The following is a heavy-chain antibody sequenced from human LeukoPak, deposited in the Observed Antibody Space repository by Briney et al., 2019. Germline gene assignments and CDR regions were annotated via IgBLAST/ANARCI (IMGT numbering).Heavy chain of an antibody. CDR3: AREGKLTGYFGGLGFNY. D-gene: IGHD6-19*01. J-gene: IGHJ4*02. Sequence: SETLSLTCTVSGGSISSYYWSWIRQPPGKGLEWIGNIDYSGSTIYNPALKSRVTVSVDTSKNQFSLNLTSVTAADTAVYYCAREGKLTGYFGGLGFNYWGQGVLVTVSS. CDR1: GGSISSYY. CDR2: IDYSGST. V-gene: IGHV4-59*01.